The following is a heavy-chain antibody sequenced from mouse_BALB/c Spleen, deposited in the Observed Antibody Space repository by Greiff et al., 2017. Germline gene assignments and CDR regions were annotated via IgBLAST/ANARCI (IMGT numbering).Heavy chain of an antibody. CDR3: ARHRYFDV. V-gene: IGHV3-2*02. CDR1: GYSITSDYA. CDR2: ISYSGST. Sequence: EVHLVESGPGLVKPSQSLSLTCTVTGYSITSDYAWNWIRQFPGNKLEWMGYISYSGSTSYNPSLKSRISITRDTSKNRFFLQLNSVTTEDTATYYCARHRYFDVWGAGTTVTVSS. J-gene: IGHJ1*01.